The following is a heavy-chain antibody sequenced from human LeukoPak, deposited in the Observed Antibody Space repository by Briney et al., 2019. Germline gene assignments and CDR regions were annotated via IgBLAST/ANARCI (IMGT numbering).Heavy chain of an antibody. CDR3: ARDPDPRRMDEAPEPHFDY. CDR2: ISSGGSTI. V-gene: IGHV3-11*01. D-gene: IGHD1-14*01. CDR1: GFTFSDYY. Sequence: PGGSLRLSCAASGFTFSDYYMSWIRQAPGKGLEWVSYISSGGSTIYYADSVKGRFTISRDNAKNPLYLQMNSLRAEDTAVYYCARDPDPRRMDEAPEPHFDYWGQGTLVTVSS. J-gene: IGHJ4*02.